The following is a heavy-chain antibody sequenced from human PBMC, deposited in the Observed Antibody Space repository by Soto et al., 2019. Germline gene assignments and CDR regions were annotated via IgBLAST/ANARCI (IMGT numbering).Heavy chain of an antibody. D-gene: IGHD6-13*01. J-gene: IGHJ5*02. CDR1: GFTFRSFT. V-gene: IGHV3-21*01. Sequence: GSLRLSCAASGFTFRSFTMNWVRQAPGKGLEWVSTISSNSAYIYYTDALRGRFTISRDNAKNSLHLQMNSLRAEDTAVYYCTRDASRDSSARGWFDPWGPGALVTVSS. CDR3: TRDASRDSSARGWFDP. CDR2: ISSNSAYI.